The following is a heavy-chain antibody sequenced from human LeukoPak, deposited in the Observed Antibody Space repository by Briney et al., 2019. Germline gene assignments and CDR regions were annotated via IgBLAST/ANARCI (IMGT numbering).Heavy chain of an antibody. CDR2: IYHSGST. D-gene: IGHD1-26*01. CDR3: ARGEGTTTGYYFDY. Sequence: PSGTLSLTCAVSGGSISSSNWWSWVRQPPGKGLEWIGEIYHSGSTNYNPSLKSRVTISVDKSKNQFSLKLSSVTAVDTAVYYCARGEGTTTGYYFDYWGQGTLVTVSS. V-gene: IGHV4-4*02. J-gene: IGHJ4*02. CDR1: GGSISSSNW.